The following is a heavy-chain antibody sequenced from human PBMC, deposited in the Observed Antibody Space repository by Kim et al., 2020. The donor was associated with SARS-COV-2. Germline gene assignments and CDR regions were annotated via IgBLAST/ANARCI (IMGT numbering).Heavy chain of an antibody. J-gene: IGHJ4*02. D-gene: IGHD2-21*01. V-gene: IGHV1-69*01. Sequence: ARKFQGRVTITQDESTSTAYMELSSLRSEDTAVYYCARGVIGGDDPAVDYWGQGTLVTVSS. CDR3: ARGVIGGDDPAVDY.